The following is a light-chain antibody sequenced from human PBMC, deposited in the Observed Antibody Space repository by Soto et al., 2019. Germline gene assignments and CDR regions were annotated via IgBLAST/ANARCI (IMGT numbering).Light chain of an antibody. Sequence: EIVMTQSPATLSVSPGERATLSCRASQSVSSNLVWYQQKPGQTPRLLIYGASTRATGIPARFSGSGSGTEFTLTISSLQSEDFAVYYCQHYNNWPQITFG. V-gene: IGKV3-15*01. CDR2: GAS. CDR3: QHYNNWPQIT. J-gene: IGKJ5*01. CDR1: QSVSSN.